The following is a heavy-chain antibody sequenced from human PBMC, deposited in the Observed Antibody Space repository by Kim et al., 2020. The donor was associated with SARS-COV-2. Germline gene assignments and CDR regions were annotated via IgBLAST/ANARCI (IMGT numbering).Heavy chain of an antibody. D-gene: IGHD3-9*01. J-gene: IGHJ4*02. CDR2: K. Sequence: KYYADSVKGRFTISRDNSKNTLYLQMNSLRAEDTAVYYCAREGEYYDILNWGQGTLVTVSS. V-gene: IGHV3-33*01. CDR3: AREGEYYDILN.